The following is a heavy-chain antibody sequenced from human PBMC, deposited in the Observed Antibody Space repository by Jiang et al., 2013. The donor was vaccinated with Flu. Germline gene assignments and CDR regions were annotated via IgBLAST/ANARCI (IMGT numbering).Heavy chain of an antibody. CDR3: ARALQNTWFGEFSAPYGMDV. V-gene: IGHV4-59*01. CDR2: MSSSGSP. D-gene: IGHD3-10*01. CDR1: GVHISYDY. Sequence: GPGLVKPSETLSLTCTVSGVHISYDYWSWIRQPPGKELEWIGYMSSSGSPSYNPSLKTRVTISVDTSKNHLLLELSSVSAADTAVYYCARALQNTWFGEFSAPYGMDVWGPKGPRSPSPQ. J-gene: IGHJ6*01.